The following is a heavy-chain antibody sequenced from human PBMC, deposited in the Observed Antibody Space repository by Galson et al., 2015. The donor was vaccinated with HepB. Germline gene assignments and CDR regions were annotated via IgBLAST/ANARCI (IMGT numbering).Heavy chain of an antibody. CDR3: ARGGMGGMDV. J-gene: IGHJ6*02. D-gene: IGHD3-16*01. Sequence: SVKVSCKASGYTFTSNGITWVRQAPGQGLEWMRWISPNNGNTNYAQKLRGRVTMTTDTFTSTAYVELRSLKSDDTAVYYCARGGMGGMDVWGQGTTVTVSS. V-gene: IGHV1-18*04. CDR2: ISPNNGNT. CDR1: GYTFTSNG.